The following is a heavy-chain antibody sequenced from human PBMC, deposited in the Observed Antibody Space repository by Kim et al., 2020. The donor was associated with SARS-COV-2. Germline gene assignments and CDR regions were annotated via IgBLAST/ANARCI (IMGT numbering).Heavy chain of an antibody. V-gene: IGHV3-21*01. CDR3: AKDGGIYSYTSGSYFRPGWYYYGMDV. J-gene: IGHJ6*02. D-gene: IGHD3-10*01. CDR1: GFTFSTYN. Sequence: GGSLRLSCAASGFTFSTYNMNWVRQAPGKGLEWVSCISSSSSYIYYADSVKGRFTISRDNAKNSLYLQMDSLRAEDTAVYYCAKDGGIYSYTSGSYFRPGWYYYGMDVWGQGTTVTVSS. CDR2: ISSSSSYI.